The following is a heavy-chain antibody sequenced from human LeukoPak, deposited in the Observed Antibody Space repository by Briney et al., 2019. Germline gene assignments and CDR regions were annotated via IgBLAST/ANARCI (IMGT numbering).Heavy chain of an antibody. V-gene: IGHV3-33*01. CDR1: GFTFSNYG. Sequence: PGRSLRLSCTASGFTFSNYGLLWVRQAAGKGLEWMAVIWYDGSKKYYADSVKGRFTISRDDSKNTLFLQMNSLRAEDTAVYYCARRGRSWYQNIYMYNWFDPWGQGTLVTVSS. CDR3: ARRGRSWYQNIYMYNWFDP. CDR2: IWYDGSKK. D-gene: IGHD6-13*01. J-gene: IGHJ5*02.